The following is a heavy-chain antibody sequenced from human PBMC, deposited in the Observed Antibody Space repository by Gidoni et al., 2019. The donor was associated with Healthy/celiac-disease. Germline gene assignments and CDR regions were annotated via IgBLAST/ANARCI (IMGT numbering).Heavy chain of an antibody. CDR2: ISAYNGNT. Sequence: QVQLVQSGAEVKKPGASVKVSCKASGYTFTSYGISWVRQAPGQGLEWMGWISAYNGNTNYAQKLQGRVTMTTDTSTSTAYMELRSLRSDDTAVYYCARTFILSTRAGPRGRMDVWGKGTTVTVSS. CDR3: ARTFILSTRAGPRGRMDV. D-gene: IGHD3-10*01. V-gene: IGHV1-18*04. CDR1: GYTFTSYG. J-gene: IGHJ6*04.